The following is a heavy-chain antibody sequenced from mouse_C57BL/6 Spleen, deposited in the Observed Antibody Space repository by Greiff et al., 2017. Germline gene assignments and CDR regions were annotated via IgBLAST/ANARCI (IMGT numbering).Heavy chain of an antibody. V-gene: IGHV3-6*01. D-gene: IGHD1-1*01. CDR3: AREHYGSSFDY. J-gene: IGHJ2*01. CDR2: ISYDGSN. CDR1: GYSITSGYY. Sequence: DVKLQESGPGLVKPSQSLSLTCSVTGYSITSGYYWNWIRQFPGNKLEWMGYISYDGSNNYNPSLKNRISITRDTSKNQFCLKLNSVTTEDTATYYCAREHYGSSFDYWGQGTTLTVSS.